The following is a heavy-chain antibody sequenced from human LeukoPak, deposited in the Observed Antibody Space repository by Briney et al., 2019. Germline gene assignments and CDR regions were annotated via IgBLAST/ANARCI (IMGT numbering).Heavy chain of an antibody. J-gene: IGHJ6*03. V-gene: IGHV4-38-2*02. Sequence: SETLSLTCTVSGYSISSGYYWGWIRPPPGKGLEWIGSIYHSGSTYYNPSLKSRATISVDTSKNQFSLKLSSVTAADTAVYYCARDDYYYYYYMDVWGKGTTVTVSS. CDR2: IYHSGST. CDR1: GYSISSGYY. CDR3: ARDDYYYYYYMDV.